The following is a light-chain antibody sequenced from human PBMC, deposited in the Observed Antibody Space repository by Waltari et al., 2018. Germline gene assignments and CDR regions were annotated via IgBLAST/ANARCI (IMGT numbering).Light chain of an antibody. CDR2: SNN. CDR1: SSNIGSNT. J-gene: IGLJ2*01. CDR3: AAWDDSLNGVG. Sequence: QSVLTQPPSASGTPGQRVTISCSGSSSNIGSNTVNWYQQLPGTAPKLLVYSNNRRPSGVPDRVQGPKSGTSASRAISGLQSEEEAQYYCAAWDDSLNGVGFGGGTKLTVL. V-gene: IGLV1-44*01.